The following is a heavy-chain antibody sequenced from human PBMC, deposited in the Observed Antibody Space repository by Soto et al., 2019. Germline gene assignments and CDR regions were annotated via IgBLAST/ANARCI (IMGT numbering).Heavy chain of an antibody. CDR1: GFTFSNYA. CDR3: AKQQMGVIRALDY. J-gene: IGHJ4*02. D-gene: IGHD1-26*01. CDR2: IRETGNT. V-gene: IGHV3-23*01. Sequence: GGSLRLSCAASGFTFSNYAMSWIRQAPGKGLEWVSTIRETGNTYYADSVRGRFATSRDNSENTLYLQMSSLRAEDTDVYYCAKQQMGVIRALDYWGQGTLVTVSS.